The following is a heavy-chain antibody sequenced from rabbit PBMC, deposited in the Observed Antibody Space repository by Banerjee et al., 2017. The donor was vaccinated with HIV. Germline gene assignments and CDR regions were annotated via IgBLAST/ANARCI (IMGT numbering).Heavy chain of an antibody. CDR3: ARDLAGVIGWNFSL. D-gene: IGHD4-1*01. Sequence: QEQLEESGGDLVKPEGSLTLTCTASGFSFSYKYVMCWVRQAPGKGLELIACIGTSSGITWYASWVNGRFTISRSTSLNTVTLQMTSLTGADTATYFCARDLAGVIGWNFSLWGPGTLVTVS. V-gene: IGHV1S43*01. J-gene: IGHJ4*01. CDR2: IGTSSGIT. CDR1: GFSFSYKYV.